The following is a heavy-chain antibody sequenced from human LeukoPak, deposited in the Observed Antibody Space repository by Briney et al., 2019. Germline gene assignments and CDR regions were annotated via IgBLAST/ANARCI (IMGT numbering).Heavy chain of an antibody. D-gene: IGHD3/OR15-3a*01. CDR2: IWYDGSDK. CDR1: GFTFSSYG. J-gene: IGHJ5*01. Sequence: PGGSLRLSCAASGFTFSSYGMHWVRQAPGKGLEWVAIIWYDGSDKYYADSVKGRFTISRDNSKNTLYLQMNSLRAEDTAVYFCARDGLGIDSWGQGTLVTVSS. V-gene: IGHV3-33*01. CDR3: ARDGLGIDS.